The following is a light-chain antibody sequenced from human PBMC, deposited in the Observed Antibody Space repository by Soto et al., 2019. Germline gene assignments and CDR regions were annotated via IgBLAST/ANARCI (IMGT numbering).Light chain of an antibody. Sequence: EIVLTQSPGTLSLSPGARATLSCRASQSVSSSYLAWYQQKPGQAPRLLIYGASSRPTGIPDRFSGSGSVTDCTLTISRLEPEAFAVYYCQQYGSSSLTFGPGTKVDIK. V-gene: IGKV3-20*01. J-gene: IGKJ3*01. CDR1: QSVSSSY. CDR3: QQYGSSSLT. CDR2: GAS.